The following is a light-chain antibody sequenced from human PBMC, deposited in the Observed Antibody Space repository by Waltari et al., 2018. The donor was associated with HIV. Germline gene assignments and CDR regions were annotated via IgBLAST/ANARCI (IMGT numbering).Light chain of an antibody. Sequence: QSALTQPASVSGSPGQSITISCTGTSSNVGSDDLVSWYQQHPGEAPKLIIYEVTKRPSGVSNSFSGSKSGNTASLTSSGLQAEDEADYYCCSCPRSGIRYVFGTGTKVTVL. CDR2: EVT. CDR1: SSNVGSDDL. V-gene: IGLV2-23*02. CDR3: CSCPRSGIRYV. J-gene: IGLJ1*01.